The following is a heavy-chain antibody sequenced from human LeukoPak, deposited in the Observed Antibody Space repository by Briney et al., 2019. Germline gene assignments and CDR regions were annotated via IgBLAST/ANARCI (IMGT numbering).Heavy chain of an antibody. J-gene: IGHJ3*02. D-gene: IGHD1-20*01. CDR1: GFTFSSYG. V-gene: IGHV3-30*02. Sequence: GGSLRLSCAASGFTFSSYGMHWVRQAPGKGLEWVAFIRYDGSNKYYADSVKGRFTISRDNSKNTLYLQMNSLRAEDTAVYYCAKQGITGTLASPNVAFDIWGQGTMVTVSS. CDR2: IRYDGSNK. CDR3: AKQGITGTLASPNVAFDI.